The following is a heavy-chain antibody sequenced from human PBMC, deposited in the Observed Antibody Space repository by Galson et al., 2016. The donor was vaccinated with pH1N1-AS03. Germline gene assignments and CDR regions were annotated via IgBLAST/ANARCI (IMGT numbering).Heavy chain of an antibody. Sequence: SVKVSCKASGGTFSSYTINWVRQAPGHGLEWMGRLIPILDLVNYARNFQERVTITLDKYANTAYMEVSSLTSEDTGVYYCGRALGRNAQSAIHYWGQGTLVTVSS. CDR1: GGTFSSYT. CDR3: GRALGRNAQSAIHY. J-gene: IGHJ4*02. D-gene: IGHD4-11*01. V-gene: IGHV1-69*02. CDR2: LIPILDLV.